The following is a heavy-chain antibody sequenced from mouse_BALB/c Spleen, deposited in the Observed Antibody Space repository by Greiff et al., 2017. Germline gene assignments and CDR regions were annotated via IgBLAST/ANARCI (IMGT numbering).Heavy chain of an antibody. CDR1: GFTFSDYY. Sequence: DVHLVESGGGLVKPGGSLKLSCAASGFTFSDYYMYWVRQTPEKRLEWVATISDGGSYTYYPDSVKGRFTISRDNAKNNLYLQMSSLKSEDTAMYYCARDKVTGPFAYWGQGTLVTVSA. D-gene: IGHD2-1*01. CDR3: ARDKVTGPFAY. CDR2: ISDGGSYT. J-gene: IGHJ3*01. V-gene: IGHV5-4*02.